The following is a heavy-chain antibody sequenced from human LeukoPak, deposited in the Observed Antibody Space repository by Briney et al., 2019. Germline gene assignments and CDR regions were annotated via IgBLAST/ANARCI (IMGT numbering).Heavy chain of an antibody. CDR3: ASGGDSTFDY. J-gene: IGHJ4*02. CDR2: INHSGST. CDR1: GGSFSGYY. Sequence: PSETLSLTCAVYGGSFSGYYWSWIRQPPGKGLEWIGEINHSGSTNYNPSLKGRVTISVDTSKNQFSLKLSSVTAADTAVYYCASGGDSTFDYWGQGTLVTVSS. D-gene: IGHD2/OR15-2a*01. V-gene: IGHV4-34*01.